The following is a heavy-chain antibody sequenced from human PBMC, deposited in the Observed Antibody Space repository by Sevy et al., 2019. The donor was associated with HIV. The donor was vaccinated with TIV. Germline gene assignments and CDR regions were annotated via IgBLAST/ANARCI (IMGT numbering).Heavy chain of an antibody. D-gene: IGHD1-26*01. V-gene: IGHV3-7*01. J-gene: IGHJ4*02. CDR2: IQHDGSEK. Sequence: GGSLRLSCTASGFTFGTYWMTWVRQAPGKGLEWVANIQHDGSEKNWVASVKGRFTISKANAKNSLSLQMNSLRVEDTALYYCVRGKWGFDFWGQGTLVTVSS. CDR1: GFTFGTYW. CDR3: VRGKWGFDF.